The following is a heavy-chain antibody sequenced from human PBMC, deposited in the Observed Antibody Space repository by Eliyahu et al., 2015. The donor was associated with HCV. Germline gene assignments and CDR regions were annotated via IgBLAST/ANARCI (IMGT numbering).Heavy chain of an antibody. V-gene: IGHV3-66*02. CDR3: AREAPRGYYYYGMDV. CDR1: GFTVSSNY. CDR2: IYSGGST. Sequence: EVQLVESGGGLVQPGGSLRLSWAASGFTVSSNYMSWVRQAPGKGLEWVSVIYSGGSTYYADSVKGRFTISRDNSKNTLYLQMNSLRAEDTAVYYCAREAPRGYYYYGMDVWGQGTTVTVSS. J-gene: IGHJ6*02.